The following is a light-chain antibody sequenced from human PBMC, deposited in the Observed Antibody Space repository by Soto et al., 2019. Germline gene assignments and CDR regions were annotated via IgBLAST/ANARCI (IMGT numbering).Light chain of an antibody. CDR2: AAT. CDR3: QQSYSLPLT. Sequence: DIQMTQSPSSMSASVGDRVTITCRASRAISRYLNWYQQKPGKAPKLLIFAATTLQSGVPSRFSGNVSGTDFSLTITSLQPEDFATYYCQQSYSLPLTFGPGTKVDI. V-gene: IGKV1-39*01. CDR1: RAISRY. J-gene: IGKJ3*01.